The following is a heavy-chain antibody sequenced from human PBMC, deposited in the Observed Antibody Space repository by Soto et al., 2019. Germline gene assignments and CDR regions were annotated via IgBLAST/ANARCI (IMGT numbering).Heavy chain of an antibody. CDR1: GGSISSYY. Sequence: SETLSLTCTVSGGSISSYYWSWIRQPPGKGLEWIGYIYYRGSTNYNPSLKSRDTISVDTSKNQFSLKLSTVTTADTAVYYCARHEGQYYYDSSGPNLDFDYWGQGTLVTVS. CDR3: ARHEGQYYYDSSGPNLDFDY. J-gene: IGHJ4*02. D-gene: IGHD3-22*01. V-gene: IGHV4-59*08. CDR2: IYYRGST.